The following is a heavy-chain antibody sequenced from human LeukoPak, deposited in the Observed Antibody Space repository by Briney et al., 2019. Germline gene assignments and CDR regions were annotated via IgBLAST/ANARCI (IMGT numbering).Heavy chain of an antibody. Sequence: SETLSLTCAVYGGSFSGYYWSWIRQPPGKGLEWIGEINHSGSTNYNPSLKSRVTISVDTSKNQFSLKLTSVTAADTAVYYCARGPTYYYGSGRPGVFDYWGQGTLVTVSS. D-gene: IGHD3-10*01. J-gene: IGHJ4*02. CDR2: INHSGST. CDR3: ARGPTYYYGSGRPGVFDY. CDR1: GGSFSGYY. V-gene: IGHV4-34*01.